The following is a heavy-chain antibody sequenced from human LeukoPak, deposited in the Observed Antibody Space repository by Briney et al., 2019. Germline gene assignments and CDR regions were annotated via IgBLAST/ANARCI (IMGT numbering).Heavy chain of an antibody. D-gene: IGHD3-9*01. CDR1: GCSISTCIYS. Sequence: SETLSPTCNVSGCSISTCIYSWGWIRQPPGKGLEWIGIISYSGGTHYNPSLKSRVYISVDTSKNQFSLKLSSVTAADTAAYLCARQTGLGVISPYSEYWGQGILVTVSS. V-gene: IGHV4-39*01. CDR2: ISYSGGT. J-gene: IGHJ4*02. CDR3: ARQTGLGVISPYSEY.